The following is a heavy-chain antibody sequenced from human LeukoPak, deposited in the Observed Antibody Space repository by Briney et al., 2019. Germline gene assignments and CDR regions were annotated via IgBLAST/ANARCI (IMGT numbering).Heavy chain of an antibody. CDR3: ARDGCGGSCFHYYYYYMDV. CDR1: SGSISSSNYY. V-gene: IGHV4-61*02. D-gene: IGHD2-15*01. Sequence: SETLSLTCTVSSGSISSSNYYWGWIRQPAGKGLEWIGRISTIGSTNYNPSLSSRVTISIDTSKNQFSLKLSSVTAADTAVYYCARDGCGGSCFHYYYYYMDVWGKGTTVTISS. J-gene: IGHJ6*03. CDR2: ISTIGST.